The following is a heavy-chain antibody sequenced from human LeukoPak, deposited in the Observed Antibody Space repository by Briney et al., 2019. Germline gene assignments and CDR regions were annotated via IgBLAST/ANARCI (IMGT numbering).Heavy chain of an antibody. J-gene: IGHJ3*02. D-gene: IGHD3-9*01. V-gene: IGHV3-30*04. CDR1: GFTFSSYA. Sequence: GGSLRLSCAASGFTFSSYAMHWVRQAPGKGLEWVAVISYDGSNKYYADSVKGRFTISRDNSKNTLYLQMNSLRAEDTAVYYCARGQFIDILTGYKEGGAFDIWGQGTMVTVSS. CDR3: ARGQFIDILTGYKEGGAFDI. CDR2: ISYDGSNK.